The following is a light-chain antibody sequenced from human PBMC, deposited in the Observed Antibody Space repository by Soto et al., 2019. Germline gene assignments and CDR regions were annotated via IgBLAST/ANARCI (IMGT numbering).Light chain of an antibody. Sequence: EVVLTQSPATLSLSPGERATLSCRASQNVGTYLAWYQQKPGQAPRLLIYAASNRATGIPARFSGSGSGTDFTLTINSLETEDFAVYYCQQRINLPPTTFGPGTRLEIK. CDR2: AAS. J-gene: IGKJ5*01. CDR1: QNVGTY. CDR3: QQRINLPPTT. V-gene: IGKV3-11*01.